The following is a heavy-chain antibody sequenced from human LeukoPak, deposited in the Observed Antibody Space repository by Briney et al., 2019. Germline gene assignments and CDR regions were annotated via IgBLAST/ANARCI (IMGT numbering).Heavy chain of an antibody. D-gene: IGHD3-9*01. J-gene: IGHJ4*02. Sequence: GGSLRLSCEASGFTFSSYSMNWVRQAPGKGLEWVSYIGGSSSPVDYADSVKGRFTMSRDNTKNSLYLQMNSLRAEDTAVYYCARDHDWAFDYWGQGILVTVSS. CDR3: ARDHDWAFDY. CDR1: GFTFSSYS. CDR2: IGGSSSPV. V-gene: IGHV3-48*04.